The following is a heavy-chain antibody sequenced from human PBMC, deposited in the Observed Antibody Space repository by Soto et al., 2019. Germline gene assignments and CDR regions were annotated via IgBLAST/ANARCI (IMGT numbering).Heavy chain of an antibody. Sequence: EVQLVESGGGLVQPGGSLRLSCTASGFAFSSYAMNWVRQAPGKGLEWVSYISSSSATIHYVDSVKGRFTISRDNAKNSVYLQMNSLRAEDSAVYYCARAAGIMTRGFHGMDVWGQGTTVTVSS. CDR2: ISSSSATI. CDR3: ARAAGIMTRGFHGMDV. D-gene: IGHD3-10*01. V-gene: IGHV3-48*03. J-gene: IGHJ6*02. CDR1: GFAFSSYA.